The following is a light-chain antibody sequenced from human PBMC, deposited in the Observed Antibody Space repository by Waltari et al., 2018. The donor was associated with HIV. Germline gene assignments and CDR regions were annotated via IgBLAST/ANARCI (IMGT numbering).Light chain of an antibody. CDR2: RNN. J-gene: IGLJ2*01. CDR3: ATWDDSLNVV. Sequence: QSVLTQPPSASGTPGQRVTISCSGSSSNIGSNTVNWYQQLPGTAPKLLIFRNNQRPSGVPDRFSGSKSGTSASLAISGLQSEDEADYYCATWDDSLNVVFGGGTKLTVL. V-gene: IGLV1-44*01. CDR1: SSNIGSNT.